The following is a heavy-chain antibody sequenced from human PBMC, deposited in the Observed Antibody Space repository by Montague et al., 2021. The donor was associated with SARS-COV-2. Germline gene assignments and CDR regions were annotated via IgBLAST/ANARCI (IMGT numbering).Heavy chain of an antibody. Sequence: PALVKPTQTLALTCTFSGFSLTTDEMCVSWIRQPPGKALEWLARIDWDDDKYYSTSLKTRLTISKDTSKNQVVLTMTNMNPADTAMYYCARNGVEFRGSEKYYSGNWLDPWGQGTLVTVSS. V-gene: IGHV2-70*11. J-gene: IGHJ5*02. CDR1: GFSLTTDEMC. CDR3: ARNGVEFRGSEKYYSGNWLDP. CDR2: IDWDDDK. D-gene: IGHD3-10*01.